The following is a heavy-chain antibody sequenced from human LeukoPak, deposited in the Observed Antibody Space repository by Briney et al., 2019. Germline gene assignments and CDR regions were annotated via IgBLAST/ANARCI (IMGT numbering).Heavy chain of an antibody. CDR1: GGSISSSSYY. CDR3: ARSQYYYDSSDY. D-gene: IGHD3-22*01. J-gene: IGHJ4*02. V-gene: IGHV4-39*01. CDR2: IHYSGST. Sequence: PSETLSLTCTVSGGSISSSSYYWGWIRQPPGKGLEWIGSIHYSGSTYYNPSLKSRVTISVDTSKNQFSLKLSSVTAADTAVYYCARSQYYYDSSDYWGQGTLVTVSS.